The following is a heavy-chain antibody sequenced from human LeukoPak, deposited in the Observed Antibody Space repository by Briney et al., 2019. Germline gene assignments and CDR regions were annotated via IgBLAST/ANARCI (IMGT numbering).Heavy chain of an antibody. J-gene: IGHJ4*02. D-gene: IGHD1-26*01. CDR3: ARAIAGYLDY. CDR2: ISAYNGNT. Sequence: ASVRVSFKASGYTFTIYGISWVRQAPGQGLEWMGWISAYNGNTNYAQKLQGRVTMTTDTSTSTAYMELRSLRSDDTAVYYCARAIAGYLDYWGQGTLVTVSS. CDR1: GYTFTIYG. V-gene: IGHV1-18*01.